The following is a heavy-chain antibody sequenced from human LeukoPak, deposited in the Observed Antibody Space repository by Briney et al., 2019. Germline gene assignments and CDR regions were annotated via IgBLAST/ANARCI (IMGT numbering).Heavy chain of an antibody. CDR2: IWYDGSNK. Sequence: GRSLRLSCAASGFTFSSYGMHWVRQAPGKGLEWVAVIWYDGSNKYYADSVKGRFTISRDNSKNTLYLQMNSLRAEDTAVYYCARGDYGGNSMDYWGQGTLVTVSS. J-gene: IGHJ4*02. V-gene: IGHV3-33*01. CDR3: ARGDYGGNSMDY. CDR1: GFTFSSYG. D-gene: IGHD4-23*01.